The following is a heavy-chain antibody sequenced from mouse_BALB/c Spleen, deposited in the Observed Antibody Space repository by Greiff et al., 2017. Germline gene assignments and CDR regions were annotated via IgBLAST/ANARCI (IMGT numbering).Heavy chain of an antibody. CDR1: GYSITSDYA. CDR3: AGGSRFAY. V-gene: IGHV3-2*02. CDR2: ISYSGST. J-gene: IGHJ3*01. Sequence: EVQLQQSGPGLVKPSQSLSLTCTVTGYSITSDYAWNWIRQFPGNKLEWMGYISYSGSTSYNPSLKSRISITRDTSKNQFFLQLNSVTTEDTATYYCAGGSRFAYWGQGTLVTVSA.